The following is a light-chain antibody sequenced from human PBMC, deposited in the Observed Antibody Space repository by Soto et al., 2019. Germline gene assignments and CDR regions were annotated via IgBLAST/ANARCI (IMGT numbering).Light chain of an antibody. V-gene: IGLV3-21*02. J-gene: IGLJ1*01. CDR3: QVWDSSSDPLYV. CDR2: DDS. CDR1: NIGSKS. Sequence: SYELTQPPSVSVAPGQTARITCGGDNIGSKSVHWYQQKPGQAPVLVVYDDSDRPSGITERFSGSNSGNTATLTISRVEAGDEADYDCQVWDSSSDPLYVFGTGTKVTVL.